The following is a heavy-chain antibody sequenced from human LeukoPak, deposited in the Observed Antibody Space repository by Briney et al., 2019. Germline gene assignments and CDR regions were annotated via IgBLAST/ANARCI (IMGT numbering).Heavy chain of an antibody. CDR3: ARLPTGFPNWFDP. CDR2: IYYSGST. D-gene: IGHD2-8*02. CDR1: GGSISSSSYH. Sequence: PSETLSLTCTVSGGSISSSSYHWGWIRLPPGKGLEWIGNIYYSGSTLYNPSLKSRVTMSVDTSKNQFSLKLSSVTAADTAVYYCARLPTGFPNWFDPWGQGTLVTVSS. V-gene: IGHV4-39*01. J-gene: IGHJ5*02.